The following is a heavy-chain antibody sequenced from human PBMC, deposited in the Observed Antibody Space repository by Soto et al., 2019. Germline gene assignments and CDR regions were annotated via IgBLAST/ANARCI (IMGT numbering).Heavy chain of an antibody. Sequence: SETLSLTCTVSVGSISYSYWTWIRQPPGKGLEWIGYISYTGSANYNASLKSRLTISVDTSKNQFSLKLSSVTAADTALYYCAREAPSIVGAGGVFDYWGQGTLVTVSS. D-gene: IGHD1-26*01. V-gene: IGHV4-59*01. CDR2: ISYTGSA. CDR3: AREAPSIVGAGGVFDY. J-gene: IGHJ4*02. CDR1: VGSISYSY.